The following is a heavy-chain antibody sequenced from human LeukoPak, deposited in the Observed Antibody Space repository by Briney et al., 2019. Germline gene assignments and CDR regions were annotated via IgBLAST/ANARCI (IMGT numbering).Heavy chain of an antibody. J-gene: IGHJ4*02. CDR1: GFTFSSYG. CDR3: AKDRGLRWYQFDY. D-gene: IGHD4-23*01. Sequence: GRSLRLACAASGFTFSSYGMHWVRQAPGKGLEWVAFIRYDGSNKYYADSVKGRFTISRDNSKNTLYLQMNSLRAEDTAVYYCAKDRGLRWYQFDYWGQGTLVTVSS. V-gene: IGHV3-30*02. CDR2: IRYDGSNK.